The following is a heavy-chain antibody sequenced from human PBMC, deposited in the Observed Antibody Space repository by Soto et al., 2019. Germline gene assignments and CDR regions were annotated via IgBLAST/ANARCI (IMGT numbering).Heavy chain of an antibody. J-gene: IGHJ5*02. Sequence: PSETLSLTCTVSGGSISSYYWSWIRQPPGKGLEWIGYIYYSGSTNYNPSLKSRVTISVDTSKNQFSLKLSSVTAADTAVYYCARDFQGMYNWFDPWGQGTLVTVSS. V-gene: IGHV4-59*01. CDR1: GGSISSYY. CDR2: IYYSGST. CDR3: ARDFQGMYNWFDP.